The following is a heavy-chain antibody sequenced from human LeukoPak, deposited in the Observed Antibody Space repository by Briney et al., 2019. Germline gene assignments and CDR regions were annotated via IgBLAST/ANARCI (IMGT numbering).Heavy chain of an antibody. J-gene: IGHJ4*02. CDR2: ISSSSSYI. CDR3: ARGLDSSGSTYYDFWSGGYYFDY. V-gene: IGHV3-21*01. CDR1: GFTFSSYS. D-gene: IGHD3-3*01. Sequence: GGSLRLSCAASGFTFSSYSMNWVRQAPGKGLEWVSSISSSSSYIYYVDSVKGRFTISRDNAKNSLYLQMNSLRAEDTAVYYCARGLDSSGSTYYDFWSGGYYFDYWGQGTLVTVSS.